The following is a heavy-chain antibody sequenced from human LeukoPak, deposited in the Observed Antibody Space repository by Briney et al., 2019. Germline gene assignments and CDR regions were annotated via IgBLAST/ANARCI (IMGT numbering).Heavy chain of an antibody. CDR2: ISWNSGSI. Sequence: GGSLRLSCAASGFTFDDYAMHWVRHAPGKGLEWVSGISWNSGSIGYADSVKGRFTISRDNAKNSLYLQMNSLRAEDTAVYYCAKGSSRKYFDYWGQGTLVTVSS. CDR3: AKGSSRKYFDY. J-gene: IGHJ4*02. D-gene: IGHD6-19*01. V-gene: IGHV3-9*01. CDR1: GFTFDDYA.